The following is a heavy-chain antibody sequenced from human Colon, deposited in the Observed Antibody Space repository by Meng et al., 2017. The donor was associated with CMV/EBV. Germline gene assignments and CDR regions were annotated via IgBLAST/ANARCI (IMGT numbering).Heavy chain of an antibody. V-gene: IGHV1-2*02. Sequence: ASVKVSCKASGYTFTGYYMHWVRQAPGQGLEWMGWINPNSGGTNYAQKCQGRVTMTRDTSISTAYMELSRLRSDDTAVYYCARAKDAVFGVVITSARNYYGMDVWGQGTTVTVSS. D-gene: IGHD3-3*01. J-gene: IGHJ6*02. CDR1: GYTFTGYY. CDR2: INPNSGGT. CDR3: ARAKDAVFGVVITSARNYYGMDV.